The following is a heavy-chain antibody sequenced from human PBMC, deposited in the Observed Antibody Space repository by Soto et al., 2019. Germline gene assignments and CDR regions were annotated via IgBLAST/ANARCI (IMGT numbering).Heavy chain of an antibody. CDR3: AREAWRYCSSTSCYAINYFDY. Sequence: PVGSLRLSCAASGFTFSSYGMHWVRQAPGKGLEWVAVIWYDGSNKYYADSVKGRFTISRDNSKNTLYLQMNSMRAEDTAVYYCAREAWRYCSSTSCYAINYFDYWGQGTLVT. J-gene: IGHJ4*02. CDR1: GFTFSSYG. V-gene: IGHV3-33*01. D-gene: IGHD2-2*01. CDR2: IWYDGSNK.